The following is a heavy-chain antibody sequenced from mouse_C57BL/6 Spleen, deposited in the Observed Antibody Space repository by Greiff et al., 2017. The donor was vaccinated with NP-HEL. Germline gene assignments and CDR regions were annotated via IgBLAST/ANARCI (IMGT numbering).Heavy chain of an antibody. CDR1: GYTFTSYW. CDR2: IDPSDSET. CDR3: ARVYPFAY. J-gene: IGHJ3*01. Sequence: LVESGAELVRPGSSVKLSCKASGYTFTSYWMHWVKQRPIQGLEWIGNIDPSDSETHYNQKFKDKATLTVDKSSSTAYMQLSSLTSEDSAVYYCARVYPFAYWGQGTLVTVSA. D-gene: IGHD2-3*01. V-gene: IGHV1-52*01.